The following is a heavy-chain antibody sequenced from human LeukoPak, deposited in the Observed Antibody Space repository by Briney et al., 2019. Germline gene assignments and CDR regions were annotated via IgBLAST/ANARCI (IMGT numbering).Heavy chain of an antibody. CDR2: IYWDDDK. V-gene: IGHV2-5*02. J-gene: IGHJ4*02. D-gene: IGHD3-22*01. CDR1: GFSLSTSGVG. Sequence: SGPTPVNPTQTLTLTCTFSGFSLSTSGVGVGWIRQPPGKALEWLALIYWDDDKRYSPSLKSRLTITKDTSKNQVVLTMTNMDPVDTATYYCAHSAYYYDSSGYYYRYYFDYWGQGTLVTVSS. CDR3: AHSAYYYDSSGYYYRYYFDY.